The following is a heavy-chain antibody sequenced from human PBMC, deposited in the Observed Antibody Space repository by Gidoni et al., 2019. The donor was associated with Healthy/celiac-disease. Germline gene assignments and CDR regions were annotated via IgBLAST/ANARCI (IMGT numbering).Heavy chain of an antibody. J-gene: IGHJ3*02. V-gene: IGHV3-33*01. CDR2: IWYDGSNK. Sequence: QVQLVESGGGVVQPGRSLRLSCAASGFTFSRYGMHWVRQAPGKGLEWVAVIWYDGSNKYYADSVKGRFTIARDNSKNTLYLQMNSLRAEDTAVYYCARDSGSHGTHDAVDIWGQGTMVTVSS. CDR3: ARDSGSHGTHDAVDI. CDR1: GFTFSRYG. D-gene: IGHD1-26*01.